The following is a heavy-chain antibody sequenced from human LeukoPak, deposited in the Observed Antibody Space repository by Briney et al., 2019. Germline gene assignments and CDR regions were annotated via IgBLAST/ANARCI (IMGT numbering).Heavy chain of an antibody. CDR1: GFIFSDYW. CDR3: AKVVAGNIDYYFDY. J-gene: IGHJ4*02. CDR2: IKPDGNEQ. Sequence: GGSLRLSCVTSGFIFSDYWMGWVRQAPGKGPEWVASIKPDGNEQYYVDSVKGRFTISRDNSKNTVYLQMRNLRVEYTAVYYCAKVVAGNIDYYFDYWGQGILVAVSS. V-gene: IGHV3-7*03. D-gene: IGHD2/OR15-2a*01.